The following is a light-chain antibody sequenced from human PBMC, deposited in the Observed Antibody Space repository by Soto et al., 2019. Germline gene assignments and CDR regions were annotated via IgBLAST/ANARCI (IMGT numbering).Light chain of an antibody. CDR3: QQYGSSPT. V-gene: IGKV3-20*01. CDR2: GAS. CDR1: QSVSNNY. Sequence: EIVLTQSPGTLSLSPGERATLSCRASQSVSNNYLAWYQQKPGQPPRRLIYGASSRATGIPDRFSGSGSGTDFTLTISRLEPEDFAVYYCQQYGSSPTFGEGTRLEIK. J-gene: IGKJ5*01.